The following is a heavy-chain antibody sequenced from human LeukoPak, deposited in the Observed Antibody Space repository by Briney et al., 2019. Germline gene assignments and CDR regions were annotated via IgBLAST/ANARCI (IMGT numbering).Heavy chain of an antibody. J-gene: IGHJ4*02. CDR3: ARFMTGYCSGGRCCTIDH. CDR1: GYTFTSYW. D-gene: IGHD2-15*01. CDR2: IYPGDSDR. Sequence: GESLKISCKGSGYTFTSYWIGWVRQMPGKGLEWMGVIYPGDSDRRYSPSFQGQVTISVDKSISTAYLQWSSLKASDTAMYYCARFMTGYCSGGRCCTIDHWGQGTLVTVSS. V-gene: IGHV5-51*01.